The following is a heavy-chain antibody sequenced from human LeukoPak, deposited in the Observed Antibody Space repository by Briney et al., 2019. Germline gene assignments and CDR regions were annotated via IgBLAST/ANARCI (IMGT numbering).Heavy chain of an antibody. CDR3: ARGRCSGGSCYWFGFDY. CDR1: GGSISSYY. D-gene: IGHD2-15*01. V-gene: IGHV4-59*12. CDR2: IYYSGST. J-gene: IGHJ4*02. Sequence: PSETLSLTCTVSGGSISSYYWSWIRQPPGKGLEWIGYIYYSGSTNYNPSLKSRVTISVDTSKNQFSLKLSSVTAADTAVYYCARGRCSGGSCYWFGFDYWGQGTLVTVSS.